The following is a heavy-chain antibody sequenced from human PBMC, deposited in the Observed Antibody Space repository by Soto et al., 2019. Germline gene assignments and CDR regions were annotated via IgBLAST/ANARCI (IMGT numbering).Heavy chain of an antibody. Sequence: EVQLVESGGGLVQPGGSLKLSCAASGFTFSGSAMHWVRQASGKGLEWVGRIRSKANSYATAYAASMKGRFTISRDDSKNTAYLQMNSLTNEDTAVYYCTTHQYSSSWYAGDAFDIWGQGTMVTVSS. CDR3: TTHQYSSSWYAGDAFDI. J-gene: IGHJ3*02. D-gene: IGHD6-13*01. CDR2: IRSKANSYAT. CDR1: GFTFSGSA. V-gene: IGHV3-73*01.